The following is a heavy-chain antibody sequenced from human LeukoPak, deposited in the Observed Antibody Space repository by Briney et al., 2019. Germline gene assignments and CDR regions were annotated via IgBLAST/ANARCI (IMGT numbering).Heavy chain of an antibody. J-gene: IGHJ6*02. V-gene: IGHV3-13*04. D-gene: IGHD3-22*01. CDR3: AREVYDSSGYPPPPNYGMDV. CDR2: IGTAGDT. Sequence: PGGSLRLSCAASGFTFSSYDMHWVRHATGKGLEWVSAIGTAGDTYYPGSVKGRFTISRENAKNSLYLQMNSLRAGDTAVYYCAREVYDSSGYPPPPNYGMDVWGQGTTVTVSS. CDR1: GFTFSSYD.